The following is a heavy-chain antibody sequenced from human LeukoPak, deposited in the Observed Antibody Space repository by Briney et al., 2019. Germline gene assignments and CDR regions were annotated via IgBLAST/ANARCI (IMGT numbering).Heavy chain of an antibody. V-gene: IGHV3-33*06. CDR3: AKGALAVAGIDY. CDR1: GFTFSSYC. Sequence: PGRSLRLSCAASGFTFSSYCMCWVRQAPGKGLEWVAVIWYDGSNKYYAASVKGRFTISRDNSKNTLYLQMNSLRAEDTAVYYCAKGALAVAGIDYWGQGTLVTVSS. CDR2: IWYDGSNK. D-gene: IGHD6-19*01. J-gene: IGHJ4*02.